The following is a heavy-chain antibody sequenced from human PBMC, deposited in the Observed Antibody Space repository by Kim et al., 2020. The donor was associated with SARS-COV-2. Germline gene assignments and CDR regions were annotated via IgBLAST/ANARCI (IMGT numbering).Heavy chain of an antibody. J-gene: IGHJ4*02. CDR3: ARAAGGQSGLDF. CDR1: GDRVSSNIAT. D-gene: IGHD6-13*01. V-gene: IGHV6-1*01. Sequence: SQTLSLTCVISGDRVSSNIATWNWVRQSPSRGLEWLGRTYYRSRWLNEYATSVKSRITINPDTPKNQFSLQLSSVTPGDTAVYYCARAAGGQSGLDFWDQGPRVTVSS. CDR2: TYYRSRWLN.